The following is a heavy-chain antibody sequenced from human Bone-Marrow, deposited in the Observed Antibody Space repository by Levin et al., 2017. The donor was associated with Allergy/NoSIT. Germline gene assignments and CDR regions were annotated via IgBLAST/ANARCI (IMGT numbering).Heavy chain of an antibody. V-gene: IGHV3-30-3*01. J-gene: IGHJ4*02. Sequence: GGSLRLSCAASGFTFSSYAMHWVRQAPGKGLEWVAVISYDGSNKYYADSVKGRFTISRDNSKNTLYLQMNSLRAEDTAVYYCARDRGLYYDFWSGYSITYYFDYWGQGTLVTVSS. CDR1: GFTFSSYA. D-gene: IGHD3-3*01. CDR2: ISYDGSNK. CDR3: ARDRGLYYDFWSGYSITYYFDY.